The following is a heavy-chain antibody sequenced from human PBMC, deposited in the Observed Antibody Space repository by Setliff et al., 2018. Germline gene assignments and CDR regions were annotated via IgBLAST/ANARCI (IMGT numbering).Heavy chain of an antibody. CDR3: ARGRTAYSYGLDV. CDR1: GGSVSPYF. CDR2: IYHNGNT. Sequence: SETLSLTCTVSGGSVSPYFWSWIRQPPGKGLQWIGYIYHNGNTNFNPSLKSRVNMSIDTSKNQFALNLKSVTAADTAVYYCARGRTAYSYGLDVWGQGTTVTVSS. V-gene: IGHV4-59*02. J-gene: IGHJ6*02. D-gene: IGHD5-18*01.